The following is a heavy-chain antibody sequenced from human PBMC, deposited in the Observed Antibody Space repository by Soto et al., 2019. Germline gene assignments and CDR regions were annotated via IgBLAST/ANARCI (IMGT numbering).Heavy chain of an antibody. V-gene: IGHV3-23*01. J-gene: IGHJ4*02. CDR3: AKSPYASSRTHRFDC. Sequence: GGSLRLSCAASGFTFSSYAMSWVRQAPGKGLDWVSTLTGSGSSTYYADSVKGRFTISRDNSKNTLYLQMNSLRAEDTAVYYCAKSPYASSRTHRFDCWGQGTLVTV. CDR1: GFTFSSYA. CDR2: LTGSGSST. D-gene: IGHD2-2*01.